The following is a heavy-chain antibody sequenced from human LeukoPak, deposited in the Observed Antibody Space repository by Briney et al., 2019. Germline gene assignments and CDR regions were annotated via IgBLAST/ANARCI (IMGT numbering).Heavy chain of an antibody. CDR2: IYYSGST. V-gene: IGHV4-30-4*01. J-gene: IGHJ3*01. Sequence: PSETLSLTCTVSGGSIGSGDYYWSWIRQPPGKGLEWIGYIYYSGSTYYNPSLKSRVTISVDTSKNQFSLKLSSVTAADTAVYYCAREGRVVPAARLWGQGTMVTVSS. CDR3: AREGRVVPAARL. D-gene: IGHD2-2*01. CDR1: GGSIGSGDYY.